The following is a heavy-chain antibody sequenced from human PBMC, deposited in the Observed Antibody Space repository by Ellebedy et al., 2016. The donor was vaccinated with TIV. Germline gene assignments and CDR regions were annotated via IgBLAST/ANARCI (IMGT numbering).Heavy chain of an antibody. J-gene: IGHJ5*02. V-gene: IGHV4-30-2*01. CDR1: GGSISRGGNS. Sequence: MPSETLSLTCAVSGGSISRGGNSWSWIRQPPGKGLEWIGYIYHTGGTYYNPSLNSRLTISLDRSKNQFSLRLNSVTAADTAVYYCARTRRDGYNYGNWFDPWGQGTLVTVSS. D-gene: IGHD5-24*01. CDR3: ARTRRDGYNYGNWFDP. CDR2: IYHTGGT.